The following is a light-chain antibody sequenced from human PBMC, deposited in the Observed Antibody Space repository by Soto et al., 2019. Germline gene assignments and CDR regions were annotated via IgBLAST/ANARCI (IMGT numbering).Light chain of an antibody. J-gene: IGKJ5*01. CDR2: AAS. CDR1: QGISSY. V-gene: IGKV1-8*01. CDR3: QQINSYPIS. Sequence: AIRMTQSPSSLSASTGDRVTITCGASQGISSYLAWYQQKPGNAPKLLIYAASTLQSGVPSRFSGGGSGTDFTLTISSLQPEDFATYYCQQINSYPISFGQGTRLEIK.